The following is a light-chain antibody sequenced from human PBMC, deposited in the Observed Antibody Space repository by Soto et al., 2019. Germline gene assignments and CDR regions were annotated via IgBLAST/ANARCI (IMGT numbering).Light chain of an antibody. Sequence: DIQMTQSPSSLSASVGDRVTITCRASQSISSYLNWYQQKRGKAPKLLIYAASNLQSGAPSRFSGSGSGTDFTLTISSLQPEDFATYYCQQSFRTPWTFGQGTKVEIK. CDR1: QSISSY. V-gene: IGKV1-39*01. J-gene: IGKJ1*01. CDR2: AAS. CDR3: QQSFRTPWT.